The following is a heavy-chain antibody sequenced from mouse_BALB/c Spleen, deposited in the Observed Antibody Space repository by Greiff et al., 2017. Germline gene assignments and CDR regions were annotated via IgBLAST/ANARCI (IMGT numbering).Heavy chain of an antibody. V-gene: IGHV2-9*02. D-gene: IGHD2-1*01. CDR3: GRGGKSFAY. CDR2: IWAGGST. Sequence: QVQLQQSGPGLVAPSQSLSITCTVSGFSLTSYGVHWVRQPPGKGLEWLGVIWAGGSTNYNSAIMSRLSISKDNSKSQVFLNMNRLQTDDTAMYYCGRGGKSFAYWGQGTLVTVSA. J-gene: IGHJ3*01. CDR1: GFSLTSYG.